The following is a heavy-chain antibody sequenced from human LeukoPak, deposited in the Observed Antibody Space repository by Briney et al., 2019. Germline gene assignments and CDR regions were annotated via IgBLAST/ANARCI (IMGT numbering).Heavy chain of an antibody. CDR2: IYPGDSDT. D-gene: IGHD4-11*01. Sequence: HGESLKISCKGSGYSFASYWIGWVRQMPGKGLEWMGIIYPGDSDTRYSPSFQGQVTISADRSISTAYLQWSSLKASDTAMYYCATLRTYTSLPDNWGQGTLVTVSS. CDR3: ATLRTYTSLPDN. V-gene: IGHV5-51*01. CDR1: GYSFASYW. J-gene: IGHJ4*02.